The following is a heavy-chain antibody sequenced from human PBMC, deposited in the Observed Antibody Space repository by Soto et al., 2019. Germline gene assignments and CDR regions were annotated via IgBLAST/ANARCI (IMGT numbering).Heavy chain of an antibody. J-gene: IGHJ5*02. CDR2: VGFAGDT. CDR1: GLSLSNSD. CDR3: VRGLPGGFDP. Sequence: GSLRLSCGASGLSLSNSDMHGVRQTTEKGLEWVSGVGFAGDTNYSGSVKGRFTISRENAKNSLFLQMNSLRVGDTAVYYCVRGLPGGFDPWGQGTLVTVSS. D-gene: IGHD3-10*01. V-gene: IGHV3-13*01.